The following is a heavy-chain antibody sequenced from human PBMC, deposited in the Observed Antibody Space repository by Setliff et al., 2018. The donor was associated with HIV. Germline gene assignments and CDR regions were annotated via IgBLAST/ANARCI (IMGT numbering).Heavy chain of an antibody. D-gene: IGHD3-10*01. CDR2: VYYSGTT. Sequence: PSETLSLTCTVSGGSRISSSYYYVWIRQPPGKGLEWIGDVYYSGTTYYNASLKSRVTISVDRSKNQFSLMMSSVTAADTAVYYCARGLNYYGSGSYLPLGYWGQGTLVTVSS. CDR3: ARGLNYYGSGSYLPLGY. CDR1: GGSRISSSYY. V-gene: IGHV4-39*01. J-gene: IGHJ4*02.